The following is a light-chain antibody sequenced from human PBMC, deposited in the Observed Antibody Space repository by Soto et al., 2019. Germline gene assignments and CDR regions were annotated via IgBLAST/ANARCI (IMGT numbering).Light chain of an antibody. V-gene: IGLV3-21*04. CDR3: QVWDSNTDHPV. J-gene: IGLJ2*01. CDR1: NIGNQN. CDR2: YDV. Sequence: SYELTQPPSVSVAPGKTARITCEGDNIGNQNVHWYQHKPGQAPLLVIYYDVDRPSGIPERFSGSNSGNTATLTVIRVEAGDEADFYCQVWDSNTDHPVFGGGTKLTVL.